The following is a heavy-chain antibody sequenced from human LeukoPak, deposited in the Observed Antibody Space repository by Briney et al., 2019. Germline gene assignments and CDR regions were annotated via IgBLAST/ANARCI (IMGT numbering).Heavy chain of an antibody. CDR3: AREYCSSTSCYEFDY. V-gene: IGHV4-61*01. CDR1: GGSISSSSYY. Sequence: SETLSLTCTVSGGSISSSSYYWSWIRQPPGKGLEWIGYIYYSGSTNYNPSLKSRVTISVDTSKNQFSLKLSSVTAADTAVYYCAREYCSSTSCYEFDYWGQGTLVTVSS. CDR2: IYYSGST. D-gene: IGHD2-2*01. J-gene: IGHJ4*02.